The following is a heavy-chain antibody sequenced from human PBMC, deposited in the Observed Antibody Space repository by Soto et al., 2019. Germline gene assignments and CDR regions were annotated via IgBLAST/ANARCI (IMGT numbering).Heavy chain of an antibody. CDR2: IWYDGSNK. CDR3: ARDPTDETAYYYYMDV. Sequence: QVQLVESGGGVVQPGRSLRLSCAASGFTFSSDGMHWVRQAPGKGLEWVAVIWYDGSNKYYADSVKGRFTISRDNSKNTLYLQMNSLRAEDTAVYYSARDPTDETAYYYYMDVWGKGTTVTVSS. CDR1: GFTFSSDG. V-gene: IGHV3-33*01. J-gene: IGHJ6*03.